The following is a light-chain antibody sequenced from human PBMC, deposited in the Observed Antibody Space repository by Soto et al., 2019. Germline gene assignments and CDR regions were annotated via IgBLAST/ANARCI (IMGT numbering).Light chain of an antibody. J-gene: IGKJ3*01. CDR3: QQRSNWPPFT. CDR1: QSVSSY. V-gene: IGKV3-11*01. Sequence: IVLPQYPATLSLSPGERATLSCRASQSVSSYVAWYQQKPGQAPRLLIYDASNRATGIPARFGGSGSGTDFTLTISSLEPEDFAVYYCQQRSNWPPFTFGPGTKVDIK. CDR2: DAS.